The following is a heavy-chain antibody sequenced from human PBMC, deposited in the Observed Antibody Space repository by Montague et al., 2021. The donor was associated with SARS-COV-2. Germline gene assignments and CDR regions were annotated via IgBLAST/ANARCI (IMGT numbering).Heavy chain of an antibody. Sequence: SLRLSCAASGFIFNAYAMSWVRQSPGKGLEWVSAVSGGGGNTYYADAVKGRFTISRDNSRNTLYLQMNSLRAEDTAIYYCAKDQHGYFQPSEHWGQGTLVTVSS. CDR2: VSGGGGNT. D-gene: IGHD3-22*01. V-gene: IGHV3-23*01. CDR1: GFIFNAYA. CDR3: AKDQHGYFQPSEH. J-gene: IGHJ4*02.